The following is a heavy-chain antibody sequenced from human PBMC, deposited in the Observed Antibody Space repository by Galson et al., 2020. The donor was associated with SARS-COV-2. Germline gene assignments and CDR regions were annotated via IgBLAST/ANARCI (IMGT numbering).Heavy chain of an antibody. V-gene: IGHV3-53*01. D-gene: IGHD3-16*01. Sequence: GGSLRLSCVASGLIVSNNYMSWVRQAPGKGLEWVSVIFTCGGTYYADSVKGRFTISRDKSKNTLYLQMSSLRAEDTAVYYCAKDAPLGGGVGAGGWFDPWGQGTQVTVSS. J-gene: IGHJ5*02. CDR1: GLIVSNNY. CDR3: AKDAPLGGGVGAGGWFDP. CDR2: IFTCGGT.